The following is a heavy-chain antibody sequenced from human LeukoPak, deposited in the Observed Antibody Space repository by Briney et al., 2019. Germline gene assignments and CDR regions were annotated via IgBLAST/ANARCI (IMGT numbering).Heavy chain of an antibody. CDR2: IYYSGST. CDR3: ARLKQSLAYY. D-gene: IGHD6-19*01. CDR1: GGSISSSSYY. V-gene: IGHV4-39*01. Sequence: PSETLSLTCTVSGGSISSSSYYWGWIRQPPGKGLEWIGSIYYSGSTYYNPSLKSRVTISVDTSKNQFSLKLSSVTAADTTVYYCARLKQSLAYYWGQGTLVTVSS. J-gene: IGHJ4*02.